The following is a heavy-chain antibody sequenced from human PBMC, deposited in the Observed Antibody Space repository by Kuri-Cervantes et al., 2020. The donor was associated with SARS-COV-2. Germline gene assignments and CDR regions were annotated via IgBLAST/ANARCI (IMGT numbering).Heavy chain of an antibody. D-gene: IGHD2-8*01. CDR2: INHSGNT. J-gene: IGHJ4*02. Sequence: GSLRLSCVVYDGSFSGYYWSWIRQPPGKGLEWIREINHSGNTKYNPTLKSRVTISVDTSKNQFSLKLSSVTAADTAVYYCAGQAIVLMVDATTFDYWGQGTLVTVSS. CDR3: AGQAIVLMVDATTFDY. V-gene: IGHV4-34*01. CDR1: DGSFSGYY.